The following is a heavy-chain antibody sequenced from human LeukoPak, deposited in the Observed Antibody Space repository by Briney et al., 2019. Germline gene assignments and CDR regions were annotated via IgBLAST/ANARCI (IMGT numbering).Heavy chain of an antibody. J-gene: IGHJ4*02. Sequence: GGSLRLSCAASGFTFSSYGMHWVRQAPGKGLEWVAVISYDGSNKYYADSVKGRFTISRDNSKNTLYLQMNSLRAEDTAVYYCARRGHGYGSPFDYWGQGTLVTVSS. V-gene: IGHV3-30*03. CDR3: ARRGHGYGSPFDY. CDR2: ISYDGSNK. CDR1: GFTFSSYG. D-gene: IGHD5-18*01.